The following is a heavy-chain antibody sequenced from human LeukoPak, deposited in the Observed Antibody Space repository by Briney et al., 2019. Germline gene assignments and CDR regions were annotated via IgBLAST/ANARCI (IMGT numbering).Heavy chain of an antibody. V-gene: IGHV1-18*01. CDR3: ALIPYCPTITCSHFAY. CDR1: GYTFTSYG. J-gene: IGHJ4*02. CDR2: IGSSDGNP. D-gene: IGHD2-8*01. Sequence: ASVKVSCKASGYTFTSYGISWVRQAPGQGLEGMGWIGSSDGNPNYPQQLQGRVTMTTATSTSTAYMELKSLGSDDTAVYYCALIPYCPTITCSHFAYWGQGTLVPVSS.